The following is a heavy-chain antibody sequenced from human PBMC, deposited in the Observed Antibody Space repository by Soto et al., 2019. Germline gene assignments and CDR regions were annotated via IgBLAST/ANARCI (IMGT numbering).Heavy chain of an antibody. V-gene: IGHV3-30*18. D-gene: IGHD6-19*01. Sequence: GGSLRLSCAASGFTFSIYGMYWVRHAPGTGLEWVAVLSYDGSKTYYADSAKGRFTISRDNPKHTLHLQMNSLRVEDTAVYYCAKVTDSSGWYPYYYGMDVWGQGTTVTVSS. CDR3: AKVTDSSGWYPYYYGMDV. CDR2: LSYDGSKT. CDR1: GFTFSIYG. J-gene: IGHJ6*02.